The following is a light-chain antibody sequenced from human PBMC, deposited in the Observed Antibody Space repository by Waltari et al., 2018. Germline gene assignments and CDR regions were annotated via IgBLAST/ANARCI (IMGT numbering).Light chain of an antibody. CDR3: QTGGHGTWV. V-gene: IGLV4-69*01. CDR2: VNSDGSH. Sequence: QLVLTQSPSASASLGASVTLTCTLSSGHSSNIIAWHQQQPGKGPRYLMKVNSDGSHTKGDEIPDRFSGSSSGAERYLTISSVQSEDEADYYCQTGGHGTWVFGGGTKLTVL. J-gene: IGLJ3*02. CDR1: SGHSSNI.